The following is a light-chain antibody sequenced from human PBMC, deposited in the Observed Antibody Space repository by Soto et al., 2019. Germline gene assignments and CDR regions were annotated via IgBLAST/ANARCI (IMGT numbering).Light chain of an antibody. CDR1: SSVVGAYNY. Sequence: QSALTQPASVSGSPGQSITISCTGTSSVVGAYNYVSWYQQHPGKAPKFMIYEVSNRPSGVSNRFSGSKSGNTASLTISGLQAEDEADYYCSSYTGSSTLVFGTGTQLTVL. V-gene: IGLV2-14*01. CDR2: EVS. CDR3: SSYTGSSTLV. J-gene: IGLJ1*01.